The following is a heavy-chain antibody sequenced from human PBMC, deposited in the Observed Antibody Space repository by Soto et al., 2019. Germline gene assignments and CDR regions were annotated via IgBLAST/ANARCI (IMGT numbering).Heavy chain of an antibody. CDR1: GFSVSSNY. Sequence: LRLSCAASGFSVSSNYMSWVRQAPGKGLEWVSVIYSGGSTYYADSVKGRFTISRDNSKNTLYLQMYSLRAEDTAVYYCARKMTTVTTSFDYWGQGTLVTVSS. J-gene: IGHJ4*02. CDR2: IYSGGST. D-gene: IGHD4-17*01. CDR3: ARKMTTVTTSFDY. V-gene: IGHV3-53*01.